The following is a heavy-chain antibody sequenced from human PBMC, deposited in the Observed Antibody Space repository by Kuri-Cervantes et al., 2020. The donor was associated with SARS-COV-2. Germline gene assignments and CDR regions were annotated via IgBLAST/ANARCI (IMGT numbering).Heavy chain of an antibody. D-gene: IGHD1-7*01. CDR3: ARGTGTKPCLGYFDS. CDR2: ITPLFGAT. V-gene: IGHV1-69*06. Sequence: SVKVSCKGSGGSFNNYGINFVRQVPGQGLEWVGGITPLFGATDNAQKFKGRVTFTADTSTNTAYMELGSLKSDDTAVYYCARGTGTKPCLGYFDSWGQGTLVTVSS. CDR1: GGSFNNYG. J-gene: IGHJ4*02.